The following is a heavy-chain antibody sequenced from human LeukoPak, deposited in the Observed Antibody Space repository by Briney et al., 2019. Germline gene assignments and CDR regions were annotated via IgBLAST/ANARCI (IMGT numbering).Heavy chain of an antibody. Sequence: GGSLRLSCAASGFTFSNAWMSWVRQAPGKGLEWVGRIKSKTDGGTTDYAAPVKGRFTISRDDSKNTLYLQMNSLKTEDTAVYYCTTDLFSVSENLLAKYYFDYWGQGTLVTVSS. D-gene: IGHD1-14*01. J-gene: IGHJ4*02. CDR3: TTDLFSVSENLLAKYYFDY. V-gene: IGHV3-15*01. CDR1: GFTFSNAW. CDR2: IKSKTDGGTT.